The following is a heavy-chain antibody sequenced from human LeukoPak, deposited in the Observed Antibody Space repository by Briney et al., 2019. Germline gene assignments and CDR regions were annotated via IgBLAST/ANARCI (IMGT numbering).Heavy chain of an antibody. V-gene: IGHV4-39*02. J-gene: IGHJ3*02. D-gene: IGHD3-22*01. CDR1: GGSISSSSYY. CDR3: ARDSFRRAYYYDSSGYYSAFDI. Sequence: ASETLSLTCTVSGGSISSSSYYWGWIRQPPGKGLEWIGSTYYSGSTYYNPSLKSRVTISVDTSKNQFSLKLSSATAADTAVYYCARDSFRRAYYYDSSGYYSAFDIWGQGTMVTVSS. CDR2: TYYSGST.